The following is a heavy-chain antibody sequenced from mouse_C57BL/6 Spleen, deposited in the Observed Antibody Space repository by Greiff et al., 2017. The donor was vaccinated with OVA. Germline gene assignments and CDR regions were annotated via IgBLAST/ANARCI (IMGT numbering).Heavy chain of an antibody. V-gene: IGHV1-59*01. CDR2: IDPSDSYT. CDR1: GYTFTSYW. Sequence: VQLQQPGAELVRPGTSVKLSCKASGYTFTSYWMHWVKQRPGQGLEWIGVIDPSDSYTNYNQKFKGKATLTVDTSSSTAYMQLSSLTSEDSAVYYCARGENYGNYFDVWGTGTTVTVSS. J-gene: IGHJ1*03. CDR3: ARGENYGNYFDV. D-gene: IGHD2-1*01.